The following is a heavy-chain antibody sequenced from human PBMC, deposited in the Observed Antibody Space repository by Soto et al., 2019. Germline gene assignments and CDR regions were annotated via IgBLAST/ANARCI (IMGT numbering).Heavy chain of an antibody. J-gene: IGHJ3*01. D-gene: IGHD6-19*01. CDR1: GGSFSGYF. Sequence: QLHQQQWGAGLLKPSETLSLTCAVYGGSFSGYFWNWIRQSPGKGLEWMGKVNHNGRNNYNPSLKSRVTISLDMSKNQISLTVTSVTAADTAVYYCASGGSSDWQVAFDCGGQGTMGTVSS. CDR2: VNHNGRN. CDR3: ASGGSSDWQVAFDC. V-gene: IGHV4-34*01.